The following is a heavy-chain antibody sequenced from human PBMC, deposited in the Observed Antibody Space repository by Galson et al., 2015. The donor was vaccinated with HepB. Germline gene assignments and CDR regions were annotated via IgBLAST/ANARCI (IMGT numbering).Heavy chain of an antibody. CDR2: IWHDGSKT. CDR1: GFTLTNHG. CDR3: ARDTKMFTGIDYMDV. D-gene: IGHD1-1*01. Sequence: SLRLSCAPSGFTLTNHGMHWVRQAPGKGLEWVAVIWHDGSKTIYVDSVRGRFTISRDNSENTVYLQMNSPRAEDTAVYYCARDTKMFTGIDYMDVWGKGTAVTVSS. J-gene: IGHJ6*03. V-gene: IGHV3-33*01.